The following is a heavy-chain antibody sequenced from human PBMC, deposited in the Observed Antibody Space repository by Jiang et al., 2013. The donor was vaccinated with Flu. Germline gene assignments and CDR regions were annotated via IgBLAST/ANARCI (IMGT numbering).Heavy chain of an antibody. J-gene: IGHJ4*02. V-gene: IGHV3-9*01. CDR2: ITWKSESI. Sequence: HWVRRSSREGAWSGSSGITWKSESIVYADSVKGRFTISRDNAENSLYLQMNSLRAEDTAFYYCTKAPGTFFNSGAFDYWGQGILVTVSS. D-gene: IGHD3-3*01. CDR3: TKAPGTFFNSGAFDY.